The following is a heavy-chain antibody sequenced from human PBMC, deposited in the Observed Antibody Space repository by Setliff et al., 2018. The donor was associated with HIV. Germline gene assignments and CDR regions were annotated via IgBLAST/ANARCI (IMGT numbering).Heavy chain of an antibody. CDR3: ARGAELLWFGELHNIPYFDY. J-gene: IGHJ4*02. CDR1: GGSFSDYY. Sequence: SETLSLTCGIYGGSFSDYYWSWIRQPPGKGLEWIGEIDHRGRPKYNPSLNSRVTMSVDKSRNQFSLKVSSVTAADTAVYYCARGAELLWFGELHNIPYFDYWGQGTLVTVSS. D-gene: IGHD3-10*01. CDR2: IDHRGRP. V-gene: IGHV4-34*01.